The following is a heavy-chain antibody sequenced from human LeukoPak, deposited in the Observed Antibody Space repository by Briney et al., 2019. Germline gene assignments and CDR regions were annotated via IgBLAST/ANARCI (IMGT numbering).Heavy chain of an antibody. V-gene: IGHV1-69*05. CDR3: ARDYDILTGCGGV. Sequence: GSSVKVSCKASGGTFSSYAIIWVRQAPGQGLEWMGRIIPIFGTANYAQKFQGRVTITTDESTSTAYMELSSLRSEDTAVYYCARDYDILTGCGGVWGQGTLVTVSS. CDR2: IIPIFGTA. J-gene: IGHJ4*02. D-gene: IGHD3-9*01. CDR1: GGTFSSYA.